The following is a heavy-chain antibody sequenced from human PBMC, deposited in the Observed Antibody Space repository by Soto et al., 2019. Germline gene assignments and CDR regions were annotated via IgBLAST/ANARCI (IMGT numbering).Heavy chain of an antibody. Sequence: SETLSLTCAVSGGSISSGGYSWSWIRQPPGKGLEWIGYIYHSGSTYYNPSLKSRVTISVDGSKNQFSLKLSSVTAADTAVYYCARGSYWFDSWGQGTLVTVSS. CDR3: ARGSYWFDS. CDR1: GGSISSGGYS. J-gene: IGHJ5*01. D-gene: IGHD6-13*01. CDR2: IYHSGST. V-gene: IGHV4-30-2*01.